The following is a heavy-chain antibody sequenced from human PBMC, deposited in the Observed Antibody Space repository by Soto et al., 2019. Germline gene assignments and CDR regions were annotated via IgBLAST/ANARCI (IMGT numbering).Heavy chain of an antibody. V-gene: IGHV4-34*01. CDR2: INHSGTI. D-gene: IGHD2-21*02. CDR3: ARADRTLVTSYGLDV. J-gene: IGHJ6*02. Sequence: PSETLSLSFAVSGGPFSGFYWTWIRQPAGEGLEWICEINHSGTINVNPSLRSRLSISLDSSKKHFSLKLTSLTAADAAVYYCARADRTLVTSYGLDVWGQGTTVPVYS. CDR1: GGPFSGFY.